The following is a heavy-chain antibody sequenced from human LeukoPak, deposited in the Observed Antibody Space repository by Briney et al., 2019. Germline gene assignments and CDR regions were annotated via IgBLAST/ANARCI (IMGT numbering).Heavy chain of an antibody. Sequence: SETLSLTCSVSGASIRSYYWSWIRQPPGKGLEWIGYIYTSGSTNYNPSLKSRVTISVDTSKNQFSLKLSSVTAADTAVYYCARGVYYDILTGPDHRGFDPWGQGTLVTVSS. J-gene: IGHJ5*02. CDR3: ARGVYYDILTGPDHRGFDP. CDR2: IYTSGST. V-gene: IGHV4-4*09. D-gene: IGHD3-9*01. CDR1: GASIRSYY.